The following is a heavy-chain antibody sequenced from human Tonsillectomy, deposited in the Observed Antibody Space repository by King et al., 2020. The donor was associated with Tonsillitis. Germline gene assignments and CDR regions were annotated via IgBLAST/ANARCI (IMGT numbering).Heavy chain of an antibody. CDR1: GYRFTSYW. J-gene: IGHJ3*02. Sequence: QLVQSGAEVKKPGESLKIFCRGSGYRFTSYWIGWVGQMPGKGLEWMGIIYPGDSDTRYSPSFQCQVTISADESISTAYLQWSSLAASDTAIYYCARYLRHYYDSSGYDDAFDIWGQGTMVTVSS. V-gene: IGHV5-51*03. CDR2: IYPGDSDT. CDR3: ARYLRHYYDSSGYDDAFDI. D-gene: IGHD3-22*01.